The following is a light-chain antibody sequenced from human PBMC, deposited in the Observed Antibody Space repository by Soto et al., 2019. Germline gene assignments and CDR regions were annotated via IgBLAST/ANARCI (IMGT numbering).Light chain of an antibody. CDR3: QQFVESPYT. V-gene: IGKV3-20*01. Sequence: ELVLTQSPGTMSLSPGQRATLSCRASETASRSYLAWYQQTPGQAPRLLIYDASTRATDIPDRFAGSGSGTDFSLTISRLEPEDFGVYYCQQFVESPYTFGQGTKLEIK. CDR1: ETASRSY. CDR2: DAS. J-gene: IGKJ2*01.